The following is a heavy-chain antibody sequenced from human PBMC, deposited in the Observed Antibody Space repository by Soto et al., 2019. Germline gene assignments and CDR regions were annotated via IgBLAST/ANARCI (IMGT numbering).Heavy chain of an antibody. D-gene: IGHD3-16*01. J-gene: IGHJ2*01. CDR2: IIPIFGTA. V-gene: IGHV1-69*12. CDR1: GGTFSSYA. Sequence: QVQLVQSGAEVKKPGSSVKVSCKASGGTFSSYAISWVRQAPGQGLEWMGGIIPIFGTANYAQKFQGRVTITADESTSTAYMELSSLRYEDTAVYYCARPHRFGEVESPFGDWYFDLWGRGTLVTVSS. CDR3: ARPHRFGEVESPFGDWYFDL.